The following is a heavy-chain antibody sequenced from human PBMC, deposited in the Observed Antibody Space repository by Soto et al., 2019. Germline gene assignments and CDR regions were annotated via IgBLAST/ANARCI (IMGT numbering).Heavy chain of an antibody. J-gene: IGHJ6*02. CDR3: ARSIRGPRRFNGMDV. CDR2: IERDDDDK. CDR1: GFSLTSPGMC. Sequence: SGPTLVNPTETLTLTCTFSGFSLTSPGMCVSWIRQSPGKALERLALIERDDDDKYYSTSLKTRLTISKDTRKNQVVLTMVNMEPADTATYYCARSIRGPRRFNGMDVWGQGTTVTVSS. V-gene: IGHV2-70*13. D-gene: IGHD1-20*01.